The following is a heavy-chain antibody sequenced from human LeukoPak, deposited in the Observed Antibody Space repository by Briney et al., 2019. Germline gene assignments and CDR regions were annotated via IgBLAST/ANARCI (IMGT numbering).Heavy chain of an antibody. CDR2: ISAYNGNT. CDR1: GYTFTSYG. V-gene: IGHV1-18*01. CDR3: ARDSPWSGSHQTDY. Sequence: ASVKVSCKASGYTFTSYGISWVRQAPGQGLEWMGWISAYNGNTNYAQKLQGRVTMTTDTSTSTAYMELRSLRSDDTAVCYCARDSPWSGSHQTDYWGQGTLVTVSS. J-gene: IGHJ4*02. D-gene: IGHD1-26*01.